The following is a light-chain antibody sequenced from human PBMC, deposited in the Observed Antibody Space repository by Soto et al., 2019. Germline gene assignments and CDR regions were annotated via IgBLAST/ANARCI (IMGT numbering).Light chain of an antibody. CDR3: QQRSNWPT. J-gene: IGKJ5*01. CDR2: DAS. V-gene: IGKV3-11*01. CDR1: QSISLY. Sequence: LTQSPATLSLSPGERATLSCTASQSISLYITWYQHKPGQAPRLLIYDASNRATGIPARFSGSGYGTDFTLTISSLEPEDFAVYYCQQRSNWPTFGQGTRLEIK.